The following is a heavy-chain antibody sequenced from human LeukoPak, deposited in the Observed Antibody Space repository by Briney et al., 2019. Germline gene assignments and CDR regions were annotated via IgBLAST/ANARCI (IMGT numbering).Heavy chain of an antibody. CDR2: INHSGST. CDR1: GGSFSGYY. Sequence: SETLSLTCAVYGGSFSGYYWSWIRQPPGKGLEWIGEINHSGSTNYNPSLKSRVTISVDTSKNRFSLKLSSVTAADTAVYYCARRRRYFDWLPRHWGQGTLVTVSS. V-gene: IGHV4-34*01. J-gene: IGHJ4*02. D-gene: IGHD3-9*01. CDR3: ARRRRYFDWLPRH.